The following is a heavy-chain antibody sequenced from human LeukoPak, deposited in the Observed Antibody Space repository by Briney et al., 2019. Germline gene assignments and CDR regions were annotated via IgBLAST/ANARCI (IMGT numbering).Heavy chain of an antibody. CDR1: GVTLRSYW. CDR2: MKSDGKTT. CDR3: ATEVSTSYGY. Sequence: PGGSLRLSCAASGVTLRSYWMYWVRQAPGKGLVWVSRMKSDGKTTSYADSVKGRFTISRDNAKNTLYLQVNSLRAEDTAVYYCATEVSTSYGYWGQGTLVTVPS. D-gene: IGHD2-21*01. J-gene: IGHJ4*02. V-gene: IGHV3-74*01.